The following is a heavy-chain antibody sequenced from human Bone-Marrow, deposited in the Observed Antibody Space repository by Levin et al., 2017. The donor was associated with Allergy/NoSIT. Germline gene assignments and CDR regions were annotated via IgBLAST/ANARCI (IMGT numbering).Heavy chain of an antibody. J-gene: IGHJ3*02. CDR1: GFTFSSYG. D-gene: IGHD6-13*01. V-gene: IGHV3-30*18. CDR2: ISYDGSNK. Sequence: PGGSLRLSCAASGFTFSSYGMHWVRQAPGKGLEWVAVISYDGSNKYYADSVKGRFTISRDNSKNTLYLQMNSLRAEDTAVYYCAKDRALAAAGPLWDAFDIWGQGTMVTVSS. CDR3: AKDRALAAAGPLWDAFDI.